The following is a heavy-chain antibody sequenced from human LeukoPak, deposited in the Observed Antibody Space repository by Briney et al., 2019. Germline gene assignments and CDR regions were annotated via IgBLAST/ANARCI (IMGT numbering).Heavy chain of an antibody. CDR3: ARVDGLDY. V-gene: IGHV1-18*01. D-gene: IGHD3-9*01. J-gene: IGHJ4*02. CDR2: ISAYNGNT. Sequence: ASVKVSCKASGYIFTSYGITWVRQAPGQGLEWMGWISAYNGNTNYAQNFQGRVTLTTDTSTSTAYMELRSLRSDDTAVYYCARVDGLDYWGQGTLVTVSS. CDR1: GYIFTSYG.